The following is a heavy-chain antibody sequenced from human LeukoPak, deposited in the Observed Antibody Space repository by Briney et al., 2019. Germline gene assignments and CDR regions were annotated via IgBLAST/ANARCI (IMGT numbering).Heavy chain of an antibody. Sequence: SETLSLTCTVSGDSISSYYWSWIRQPPGKGLEWIGEILHTGPTNFNPSLKSRVTISMDKSKNQLSLRLNSVTAADTAIYYCVRGGTYYLPYWGQGILVTVSS. D-gene: IGHD1-26*01. CDR1: GDSISSYY. V-gene: IGHV4-59*12. CDR2: ILHTGPT. CDR3: VRGGTYYLPY. J-gene: IGHJ4*02.